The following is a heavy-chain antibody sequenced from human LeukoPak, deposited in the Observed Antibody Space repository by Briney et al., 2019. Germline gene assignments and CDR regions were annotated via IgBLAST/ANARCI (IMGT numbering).Heavy chain of an antibody. Sequence: SVTVSCQSSGGTFISYAISGVRQAPGQGLEWMGRLIPILGIANYAQKFQGRVTITADKSTSTAYMELSSLRSEDTAVYYCASPHYDSSGYFPNAFDIWGQGTMVTVSS. CDR3: ASPHYDSSGYFPNAFDI. V-gene: IGHV1-69*04. CDR1: GGTFISYA. J-gene: IGHJ3*02. D-gene: IGHD3-22*01. CDR2: LIPILGIA.